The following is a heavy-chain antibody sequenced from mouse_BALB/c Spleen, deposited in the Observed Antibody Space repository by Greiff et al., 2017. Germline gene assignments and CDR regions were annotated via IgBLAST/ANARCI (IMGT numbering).Heavy chain of an antibody. Sequence: EVHLVESGGGLVQPGGSLRLSCATSGFTFTDYYMSWVRQPPGKALEWLGFIRNKANGYTTEYSASVKGRFTISRDNSQSILYLQMNTLRAEDSATYYCARVLRRGYWYFDVWGAGTTVTVSS. J-gene: IGHJ1*01. D-gene: IGHD1-1*01. CDR2: IRNKANGYTT. CDR1: GFTFTDYY. V-gene: IGHV7-3*02. CDR3: ARVLRRGYWYFDV.